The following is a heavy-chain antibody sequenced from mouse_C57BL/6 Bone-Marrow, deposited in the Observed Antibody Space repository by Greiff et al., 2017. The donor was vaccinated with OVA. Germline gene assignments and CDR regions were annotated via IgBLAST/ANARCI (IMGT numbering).Heavy chain of an antibody. CDR3: ARGYLYYAMDY. CDR2: ISSGSSTI. D-gene: IGHD5-1*01. J-gene: IGHJ4*01. V-gene: IGHV5-17*01. Sequence: EVNVVESGGGLVKPGGSLKLSCAASGFTFSDYGMHWVRQAPEKGLEWVAYISSGSSTIYYADTVKGRFTISRYNAKNTLFLQMTSLRSEDTAMYYCARGYLYYAMDYWGQGTSVTVSS. CDR1: GFTFSDYG.